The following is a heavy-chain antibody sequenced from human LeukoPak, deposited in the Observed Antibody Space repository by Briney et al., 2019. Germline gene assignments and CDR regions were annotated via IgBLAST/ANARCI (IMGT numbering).Heavy chain of an antibody. CDR1: GFTFSSNW. D-gene: IGHD1-26*01. V-gene: IGHV3-74*01. CDR3: VRDLGGRSGH. J-gene: IGHJ4*02. CDR2: INEDGSTT. Sequence: GGSLRLSCAASGFTFSSNWMHWVRQAPGKGLVWVSRINEDGSTTNYADSVKGRSTIFRDNAKNTLYLRMNSLRAEDTAVYYCVRDLGGRSGHWGQGTLVTVSS.